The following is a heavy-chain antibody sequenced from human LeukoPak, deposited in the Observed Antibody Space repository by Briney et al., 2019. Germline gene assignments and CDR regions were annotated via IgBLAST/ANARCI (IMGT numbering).Heavy chain of an antibody. V-gene: IGHV3-9*01. Sequence: GGSLRLSCAASGFTFDDYAMHWVRHAPGKGLEWVSGISWNSGSIGYADSVKGRFTISRDNAKNSLYLQMNSLRAEDTALYYCAKAQPRGGFDYWGQGTLVTVSS. D-gene: IGHD2-2*01. CDR1: GFTFDDYA. CDR2: ISWNSGSI. CDR3: AKAQPRGGFDY. J-gene: IGHJ4*02.